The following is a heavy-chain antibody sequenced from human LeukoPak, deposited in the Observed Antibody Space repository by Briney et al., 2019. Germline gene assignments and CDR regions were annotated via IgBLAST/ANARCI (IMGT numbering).Heavy chain of an antibody. J-gene: IGHJ4*02. CDR3: ARDPSGYDYYFDY. Sequence: SETLSLTCTVSGGSITSHYWSWIRQPPGKGLEWIGYIDHSGSTNYNPSLTSRVTISVDTSKNQFSLKLTYVTAADTAVYYCARDPSGYDYYFDYWGQGSLVAVSS. D-gene: IGHD5-12*01. CDR2: IDHSGST. CDR1: GGSITSHY. V-gene: IGHV4-59*11.